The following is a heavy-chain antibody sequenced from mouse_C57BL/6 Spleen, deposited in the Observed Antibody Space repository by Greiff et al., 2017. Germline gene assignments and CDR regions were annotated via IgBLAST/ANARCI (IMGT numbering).Heavy chain of an antibody. J-gene: IGHJ2*01. CDR2: IHPNSGST. CDR1: GYTFTSYW. CDR3: ARSLWGLDY. D-gene: IGHD1-1*02. Sequence: QVQLQQSGAELVKPGASVKLSRKASGYTFTSYWMHWVKQRPGQGLEWIGMIHPNSGSTNYNEKFKSKATLTVDKSSSTAYMQLSSLTSEDSAVYYCARSLWGLDYWGQGTTLTVSS. V-gene: IGHV1-64*01.